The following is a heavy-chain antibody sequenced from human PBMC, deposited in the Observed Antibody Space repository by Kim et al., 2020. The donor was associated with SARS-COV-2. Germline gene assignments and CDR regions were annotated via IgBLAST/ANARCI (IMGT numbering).Heavy chain of an antibody. CDR3: ARDGLYYDILTGYSNY. J-gene: IGHJ4*02. D-gene: IGHD3-9*01. Sequence: SVKGRFTISRDNAKNSLYLQMNSLRAEDTAVYYCARDGLYYDILTGYSNYWGQGTLVTVSS. V-gene: IGHV3-11*01.